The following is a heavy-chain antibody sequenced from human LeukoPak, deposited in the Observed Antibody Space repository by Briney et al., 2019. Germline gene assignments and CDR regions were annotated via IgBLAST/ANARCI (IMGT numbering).Heavy chain of an antibody. V-gene: IGHV3-7*03. Sequence: PGGSLRLSCAVSGHTSSNYWMGWVRQAPGKGLEWVANIKRDGSEKYYVDSVKGRFGISRDNAKNSLYLQMNSLRAEDTAMYYCARVPGDSGYFDYWGQGILVTVSS. J-gene: IGHJ4*02. CDR2: IKRDGSEK. CDR3: ARVPGDSGYFDY. D-gene: IGHD3-22*01. CDR1: GHTSSNYW.